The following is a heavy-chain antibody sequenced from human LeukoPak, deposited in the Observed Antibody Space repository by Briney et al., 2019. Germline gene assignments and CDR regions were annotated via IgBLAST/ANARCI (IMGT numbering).Heavy chain of an antibody. J-gene: IGHJ6*03. CDR3: ARVEREGSSSWYLLYYYYYMDV. V-gene: IGHV1-18*01. Sequence: GASVKVSCKASGYTFTSYGISWVRQAPGQGLEWMGWISAYNGNTNYAQKLQGRVTMTTDTSTSTAYMELRSLRSDDTAVYYCARVEREGSSSWYLLYYYYYMDVWGKGTTVTISS. CDR1: GYTFTSYG. D-gene: IGHD6-13*01. CDR2: ISAYNGNT.